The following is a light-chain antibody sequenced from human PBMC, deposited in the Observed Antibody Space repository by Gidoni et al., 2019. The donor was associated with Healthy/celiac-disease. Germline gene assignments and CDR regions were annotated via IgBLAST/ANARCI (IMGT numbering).Light chain of an antibody. CDR1: QDISNY. J-gene: IGKJ4*01. CDR3: QQYDNLPIT. V-gene: IGKV1-33*01. Sequence: IQMTQSPSSLSASVGDRVTITCQASQDISNYLNWYQQKPGKAPKLLIYDASNLETGVPSRFSGSGSGTDFTCTISSLQPEDIATYYCQQYDNLPITFGGXTKVEIK. CDR2: DAS.